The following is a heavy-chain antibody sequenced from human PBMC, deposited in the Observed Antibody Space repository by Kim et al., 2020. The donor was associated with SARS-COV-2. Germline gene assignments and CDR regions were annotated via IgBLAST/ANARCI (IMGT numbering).Heavy chain of an antibody. CDR1: GGSFSGYY. CDR2: INHSGST. Sequence: SETLSLTCAVYGGSFSGYYWSWIRQPPGKGLEWIGEINHSGSTNYNPSLKSRVTISVDTSKNQFSLKLSSVTAADTAVYYCARGRGYSIFDYWGQGTLVTVSS. J-gene: IGHJ4*02. CDR3: ARGRGYSIFDY. V-gene: IGHV4-34*01. D-gene: IGHD2-15*01.